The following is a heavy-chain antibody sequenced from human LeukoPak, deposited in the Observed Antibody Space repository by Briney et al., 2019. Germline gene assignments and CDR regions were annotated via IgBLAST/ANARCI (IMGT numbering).Heavy chain of an antibody. CDR3: ARVGTTGATADN. CDR2: INPKSGGT. CDR1: GYTFTGYY. Sequence: ASVKVSCKASGYTFTGYYMHRVRQAPGQGLEWMGWINPKSGGTNFAQRFKGRVTMTSDTSTSTVYMELKSLRSEDTAVYFCARVGTTGATADNWGQGTLVTVSS. J-gene: IGHJ4*02. D-gene: IGHD4-11*01. V-gene: IGHV1-2*02.